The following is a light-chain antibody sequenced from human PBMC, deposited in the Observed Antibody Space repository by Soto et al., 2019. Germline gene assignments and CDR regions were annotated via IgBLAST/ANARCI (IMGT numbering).Light chain of an antibody. J-gene: IGKJ2*01. CDR1: QDISNY. CDR2: DAS. Sequence: DIQMTQSPSSLSASVGDRVTITCQASQDISNYLNWYQQKPGEAPKLLIYDASNLETRVPSRFSGSGSGTNFTFTISSLQPEDIATYYCQQYDNLPMYTFGQGTKLEIK. CDR3: QQYDNLPMYT. V-gene: IGKV1-33*01.